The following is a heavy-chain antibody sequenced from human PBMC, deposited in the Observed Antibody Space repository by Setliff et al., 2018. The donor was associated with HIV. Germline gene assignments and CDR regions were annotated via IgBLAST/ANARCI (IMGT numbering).Heavy chain of an antibody. CDR1: DDPINSFY. D-gene: IGHD3-22*01. CDR3: ARTPEDYDQYFFDR. Sequence: SETLSLTCTVSDDPINSFYWSWIRQPPGKGLEWIGYIYTSGSTNYNPSLEGRVTISVDTSKNQFSLELSSVTAADTAVYYCARTPEDYDQYFFDRWGQGTLVTVSS. CDR2: IYTSGST. V-gene: IGHV4-4*09. J-gene: IGHJ4*02.